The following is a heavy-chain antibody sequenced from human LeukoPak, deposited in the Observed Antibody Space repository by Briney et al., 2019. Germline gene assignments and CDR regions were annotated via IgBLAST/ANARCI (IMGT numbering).Heavy chain of an antibody. Sequence: GGTLRLSCAASGFTFSDYYMTWIRQAPGKGLEWVSSISRSGDTMYYADSVRGRFTMSRDNAKNSLYLQMNSLRAEDTALYYCAIQMTMIVVVPYFDYWGQGTLVTVSS. CDR1: GFTFSDYY. CDR3: AIQMTMIVVVPYFDY. J-gene: IGHJ4*02. V-gene: IGHV3-11*04. CDR2: ISRSGDTM. D-gene: IGHD3-22*01.